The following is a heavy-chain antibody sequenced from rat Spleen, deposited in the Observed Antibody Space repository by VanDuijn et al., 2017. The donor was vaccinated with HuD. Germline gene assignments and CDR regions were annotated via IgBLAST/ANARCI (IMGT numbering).Heavy chain of an antibody. J-gene: IGHJ2*01. Sequence: EVQLVASGGGLVQPGRSLKLSCVASGFTFSRYWMYWVRQAPGKGLEWVSSISNDGGTTYYPDSVKGRFTISRDNAENTVYLQMNSLRSEDTATYYCAVAGYGYWGQGVMVTVSS. CDR2: ISNDGGTT. CDR1: GFTFSRYW. V-gene: IGHV5-58*01. D-gene: IGHD4-3*01. CDR3: AVAGYGY.